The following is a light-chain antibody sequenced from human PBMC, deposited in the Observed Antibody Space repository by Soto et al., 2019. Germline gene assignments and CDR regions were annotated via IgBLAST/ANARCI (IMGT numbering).Light chain of an antibody. CDR3: QRYNSNPRT. V-gene: IGKV1-5*01. CDR1: QNVNSW. J-gene: IGKJ1*01. Sequence: GDRVTITCRASQNVNSWVAWYQQKPGKAPKFLIYDASNLESGVPSRFSGRGSGTEFTLTISNLQPDDFATYYCQRYNSNPRTFGQGTRV. CDR2: DAS.